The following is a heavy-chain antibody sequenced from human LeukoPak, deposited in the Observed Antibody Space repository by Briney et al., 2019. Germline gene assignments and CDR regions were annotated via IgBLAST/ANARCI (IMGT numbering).Heavy chain of an antibody. Sequence: ASVKVSCKASGYTFTSYGISWVRQAPGQGLEWMGWISAYNGNTNYAQKLQGRVTMTTDTPTSTAYMELRSLRSDDTAVYYCARELYYYDSSGYSYWGQGTLVTVSS. CDR1: GYTFTSYG. CDR3: ARELYYYDSSGYSY. D-gene: IGHD3-22*01. V-gene: IGHV1-18*01. J-gene: IGHJ4*02. CDR2: ISAYNGNT.